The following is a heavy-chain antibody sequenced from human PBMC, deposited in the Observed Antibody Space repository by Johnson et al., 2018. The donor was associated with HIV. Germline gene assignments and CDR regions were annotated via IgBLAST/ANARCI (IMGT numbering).Heavy chain of an antibody. J-gene: IGHJ3*02. CDR2: ISSSGSTI. D-gene: IGHD5-24*01. CDR3: ARRRRDGDTFDI. V-gene: IGHV3-11*04. Sequence: QVQLVESGGGLVKPGGSLRLSCAASGFSFSYYYMTWIRQAPGKGLEWVSYISSSGSTIYYADSVMGRFTISRDNAKNSLYLQMNTLRAEDTAVYYCARRRRDGDTFDIWGRGTMVTVSS. CDR1: GFSFSYYY.